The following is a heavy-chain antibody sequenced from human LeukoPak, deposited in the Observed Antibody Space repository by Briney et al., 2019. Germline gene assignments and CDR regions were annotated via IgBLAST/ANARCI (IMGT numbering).Heavy chain of an antibody. Sequence: KPSETLSLTCAVSDYSISSGDDWGWIRQPPGKGLEWIGSVYHSGSTHYSPSLKSRVTISVDTSKNQFSLKLSSVTAADTAVYYCARNDSSGYFDYWGQGTLVTVSS. J-gene: IGHJ4*02. CDR1: DYSISSGDD. CDR3: ARNDSSGYFDY. CDR2: VYHSGST. V-gene: IGHV4-38-2*01. D-gene: IGHD3-22*01.